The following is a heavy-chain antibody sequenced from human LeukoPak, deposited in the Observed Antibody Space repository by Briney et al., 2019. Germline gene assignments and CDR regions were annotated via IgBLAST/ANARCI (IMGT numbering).Heavy chain of an antibody. D-gene: IGHD4-17*01. Sequence: GGSLRLSCVASGFTFSNYAMMWVRQTQGRRLEWVSAIRGSGRHTFYADSVKGRFTISRDNFKNTLYLQMNSLRADDSAVYYCARDPNGDYIGAFDFQRWGLGTLVTVSS. CDR1: GFTFSNYA. CDR2: IRGSGRHT. CDR3: ARDPNGDYIGAFDFQR. J-gene: IGHJ1*01. V-gene: IGHV3-23*01.